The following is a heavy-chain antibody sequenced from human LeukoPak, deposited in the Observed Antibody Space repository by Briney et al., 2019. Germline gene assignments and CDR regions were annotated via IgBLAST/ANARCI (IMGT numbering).Heavy chain of an antibody. J-gene: IGHJ5*02. CDR2: IIPIFGTA. CDR3: AREGYYDSSGYNWFDP. D-gene: IGHD3-22*01. V-gene: IGHV1-69*05. Sequence: SVKVSCKASGGTFSSYAISWVRQAPGQGLELMGGIIPIFGTANYAQKFQGRVTITTDGSTSTAYMELSSLRSEDTAVYYCAREGYYDSSGYNWFDPWGQGTLVTVSS. CDR1: GGTFSSYA.